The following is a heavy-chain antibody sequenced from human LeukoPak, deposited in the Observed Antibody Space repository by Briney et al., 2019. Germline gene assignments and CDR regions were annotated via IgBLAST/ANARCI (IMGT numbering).Heavy chain of an antibody. V-gene: IGHV3-9*01. Sequence: GRSLRLSCAASGFTFDDYAMHWVRQAPGEGLEWVSGISWNSGSIGYADSVKGRFTISRDNAKNSLYLQMNSLRAEDTALYYCASPYRGYSYGVAYWGQGTLVTVSS. CDR1: GFTFDDYA. CDR3: ASPYRGYSYGVAY. CDR2: ISWNSGSI. D-gene: IGHD5-18*01. J-gene: IGHJ4*02.